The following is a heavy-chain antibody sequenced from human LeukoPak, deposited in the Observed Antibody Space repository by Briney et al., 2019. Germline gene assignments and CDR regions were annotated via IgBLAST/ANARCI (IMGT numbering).Heavy chain of an antibody. D-gene: IGHD2-2*01. J-gene: IGHJ4*02. CDR2: IYPDGTT. CDR1: GITVSSQY. V-gene: IGHV3-66*02. CDR3: ACSTSKKDFDY. Sequence: GGSRRLSCAAFGITVSSQYMSWVRQAPGKGLEWVSVIYPDGTTYYADSVKGRFTIFRDNSENTLSLQMNRLGDEDTALYYCACSTSKKDFDYWGPGTMVTVSS.